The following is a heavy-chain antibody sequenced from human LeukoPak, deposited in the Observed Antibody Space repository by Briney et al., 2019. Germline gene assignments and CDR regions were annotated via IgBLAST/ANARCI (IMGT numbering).Heavy chain of an antibody. J-gene: IGHJ4*02. CDR3: ARGSGYSSSWYVDY. CDR2: IYHSGGT. Sequence: SETLSLTCTVSGGSISSGGYYWSWIRQPPGKGLEWIGYIYHSGGTYYNPSLKSRVTISVDRSKNQFSLKLSSVTAADTAVYYCARGSGYSSSWYVDYWGQGTLVTVSS. CDR1: GGSISSGGYY. D-gene: IGHD6-13*01. V-gene: IGHV4-30-2*01.